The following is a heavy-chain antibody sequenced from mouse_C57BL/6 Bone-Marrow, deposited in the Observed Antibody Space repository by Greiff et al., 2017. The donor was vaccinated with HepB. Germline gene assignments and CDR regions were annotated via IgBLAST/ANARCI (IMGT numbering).Heavy chain of an antibody. CDR2: ISSGSSTI. CDR1: GFTFSDYG. Sequence: EVQLVESGGGLVKPGGSLKLSCAASGFTFSDYGMHWVRQAPEKGLEWVAYISSGSSTIYYADTVKGRFTIYRATAKTTLFLQMTSLRSDDTAMYYCARGRWLLYWYFDVWGTGTTVTVSS. J-gene: IGHJ1*03. CDR3: ARGRWLLYWYFDV. V-gene: IGHV5-17*01. D-gene: IGHD2-3*01.